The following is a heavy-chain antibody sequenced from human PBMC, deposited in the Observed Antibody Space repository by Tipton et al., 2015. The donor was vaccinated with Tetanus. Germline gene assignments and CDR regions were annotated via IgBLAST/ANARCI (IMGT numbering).Heavy chain of an antibody. CDR1: GFTFDAYG. CDR3: ARDVVWGSVFDY. Sequence: SLRLSCKTSGFTFDAYGVSWFRQAPGKGREWVGLVRGRAYGDSTEYAASVKGRFTISRDDAKSIAFLHMDSLKSDDTAVYYCARDVVWGSVFDYWGQGTLVTVSS. CDR2: VRGRAYGDST. J-gene: IGHJ4*02. D-gene: IGHD1-26*01. V-gene: IGHV3-49*03.